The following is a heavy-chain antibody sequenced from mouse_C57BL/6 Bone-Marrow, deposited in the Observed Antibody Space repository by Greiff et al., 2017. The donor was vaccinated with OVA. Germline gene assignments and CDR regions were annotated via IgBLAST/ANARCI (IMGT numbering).Heavy chain of an antibody. D-gene: IGHD2-5*01. V-gene: IGHV5-6*01. CDR2: ISSGGSYT. CDR3: ARGAYSNYLFAY. CDR1: GFTFSSYG. Sequence: EVKLVESGGDLVKPGGSLKLSCAASGFTFSSYGMSWVRQTPDKRLEWVATISSGGSYTYYPDSVKGRFTISRDNAKNTLYLQMSSLKSEDTAMYYCARGAYSNYLFAYWGQGTLVTVSA. J-gene: IGHJ3*01.